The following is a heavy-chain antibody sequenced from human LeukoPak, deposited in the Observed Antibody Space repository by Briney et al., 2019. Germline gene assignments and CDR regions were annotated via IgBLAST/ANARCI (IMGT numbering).Heavy chain of an antibody. D-gene: IGHD2-2*01. CDR3: AKAVIPNPYQGTYYMDV. V-gene: IGHV3-74*01. Sequence: PGGSLRLSCAASGFTFSSYWMHWVRRAPGKGLVWVSRINSDGSSTSYADSVKGRFTISRDNAKNTLYLQMNSLRAEDTALYYCAKAVIPNPYQGTYYMDVWGKGTTVTVSS. J-gene: IGHJ6*03. CDR2: INSDGSST. CDR1: GFTFSSYW.